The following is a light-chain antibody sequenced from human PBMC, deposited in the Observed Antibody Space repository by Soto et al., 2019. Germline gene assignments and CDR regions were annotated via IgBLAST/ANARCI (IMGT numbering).Light chain of an antibody. CDR3: GLFTSSATWV. Sequence: QSVLTQPPSVSGSPGQSVTISCTITSSDVGDYEHVSWYQLAPGTAPKLLISDVINRPSGVPDRFSGSKSGNTPSLTISGLQPEDEADYYCGLFTSSATWVFGTGTKVTVL. J-gene: IGLJ1*01. V-gene: IGLV2-18*01. CDR1: SSDVGDYEH. CDR2: DVI.